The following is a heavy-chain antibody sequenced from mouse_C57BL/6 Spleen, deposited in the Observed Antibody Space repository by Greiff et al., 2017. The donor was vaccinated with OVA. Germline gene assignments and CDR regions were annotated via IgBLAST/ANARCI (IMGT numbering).Heavy chain of an antibody. CDR3: ARNVLYYYGSSPLAMDY. D-gene: IGHD1-1*01. CDR1: GFTFSDYG. J-gene: IGHJ4*01. CDR2: ISSGSSTI. Sequence: EVQLVESGGGLVKPGGSLKLSCAASGFTFSDYGMHWVRQAPEKGLEWVAYISSGSSTIYYADTVKGRFTISRDNAKNTLFLQMTSLRSEDTAMYYCARNVLYYYGSSPLAMDYWGQGTSVTVSS. V-gene: IGHV5-17*01.